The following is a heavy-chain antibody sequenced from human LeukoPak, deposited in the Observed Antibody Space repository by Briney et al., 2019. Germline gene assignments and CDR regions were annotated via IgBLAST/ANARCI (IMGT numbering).Heavy chain of an antibody. CDR3: ARDTSGRSGWHHFDN. CDR1: GLTFSSYW. Sequence: PGGSLRLSCAASGLTFSSYWMSWVRQAPGKGLEWVADIKHDGSEQYYVDSVKGRFTISRDNAKNSLYLQMNSLRAEDTAVYYCARDTSGRSGWHHFDNWGQGTLVTVSS. D-gene: IGHD6-19*01. J-gene: IGHJ4*02. CDR2: IKHDGSEQ. V-gene: IGHV3-7*01.